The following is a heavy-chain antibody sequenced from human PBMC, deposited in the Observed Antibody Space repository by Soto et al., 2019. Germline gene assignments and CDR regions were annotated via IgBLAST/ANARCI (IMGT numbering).Heavy chain of an antibody. CDR3: AKDGYNWNYSHY. J-gene: IGHJ4*02. CDR2: ISGSGGST. V-gene: IGHV3-23*01. Sequence: GGSLRLSCAASGFTSSSYAMSWVRQAPGKGLEWVSAISGSGGSTYYADSVKGRFTISRDNSKNTLYLQMNSLRAEDTAVYYCAKDGYNWNYSHYWGQGTLVTVSS. D-gene: IGHD1-7*01. CDR1: GFTSSSYA.